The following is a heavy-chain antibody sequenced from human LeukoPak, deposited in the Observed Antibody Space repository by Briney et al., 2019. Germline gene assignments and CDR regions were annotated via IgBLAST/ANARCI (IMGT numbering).Heavy chain of an antibody. D-gene: IGHD6-13*01. CDR1: GFTFSSYE. CDR2: ISSSGSTI. CDR3: AREGSSSWFPFDY. J-gene: IGHJ4*02. V-gene: IGHV3-48*03. Sequence: QSGGSLRLSCAASGFTFSSYEMNWVRQAPGEGLEWVSYISSSGSTIDYADSVKGRFTISRDNAKNSLYLQMNSLRAEDTAVYYCAREGSSSWFPFDYWGQGTLVTVSS.